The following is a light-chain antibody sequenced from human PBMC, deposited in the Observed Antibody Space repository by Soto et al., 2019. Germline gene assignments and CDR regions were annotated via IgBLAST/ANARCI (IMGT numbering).Light chain of an antibody. CDR1: QSVTTY. V-gene: IGKV3-11*01. J-gene: IGKJ4*01. CDR2: VIA. Sequence: EIVLTQSPATLSLSPGERATLSCRASQSVTTYLACYQQKPGQAPRLLIYVIANRATGTPARFSGSGSGTDFTLTISSLEPEDFAVYNCQQRYSWLTFGGGTQVEIK. CDR3: QQRYSWLT.